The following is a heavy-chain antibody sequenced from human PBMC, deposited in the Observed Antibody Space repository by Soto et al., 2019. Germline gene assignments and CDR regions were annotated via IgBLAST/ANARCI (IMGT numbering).Heavy chain of an antibody. V-gene: IGHV4-61*01. CDR2: IYYSGST. D-gene: IGHD4-4*01. Sequence: SETLSLTCSVSGGSVSSGSYYWSWSRQPPGKGLEWIGYIYYSGSTNYNPSLKSRVTISVDTSKNQFSLKLSSVTAADTAVYYCARARRSNYAVDYLGQGTPVTVSS. CDR1: GGSVSSGSYY. CDR3: ARARRSNYAVDY. J-gene: IGHJ4*02.